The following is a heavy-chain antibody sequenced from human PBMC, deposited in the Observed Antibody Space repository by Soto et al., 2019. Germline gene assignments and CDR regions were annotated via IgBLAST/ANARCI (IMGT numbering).Heavy chain of an antibody. D-gene: IGHD3-10*01. Sequence: EVQLVESGGGMIQPGGSLRLSCAASGFTVSGNYMSWVRQAPGKGLEWVSVIYSDGGTDYADSVKGRFTISRDNSKHTLYLQMNSLRAEDTAVFYCARGLYGSASWCYYGMDVWGQGTTVTVAS. CDR3: ARGLYGSASWCYYGMDV. J-gene: IGHJ6*02. CDR2: IYSDGGT. V-gene: IGHV3-53*01. CDR1: GFTVSGNY.